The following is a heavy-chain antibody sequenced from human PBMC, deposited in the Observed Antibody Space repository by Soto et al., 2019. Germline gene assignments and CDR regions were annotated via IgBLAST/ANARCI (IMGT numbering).Heavy chain of an antibody. Sequence: GGSLRLSCAAAGFTVSSNYMSWVRQAPGKGLEWVSVIYSGGSTYSADSVKGRFTISRDNSKNTLYLQMNSLRAEDTAVYYCARDRAGAIDSWGQGTLVTVSS. CDR3: ARDRAGAIDS. J-gene: IGHJ4*02. V-gene: IGHV3-66*01. CDR2: IYSGGST. CDR1: GFTVSSNY. D-gene: IGHD1-26*01.